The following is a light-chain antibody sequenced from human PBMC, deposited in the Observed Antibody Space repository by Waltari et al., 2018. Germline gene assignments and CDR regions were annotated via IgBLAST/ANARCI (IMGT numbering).Light chain of an antibody. CDR2: RNN. Sequence: QSVLTQPPSASGTPGQRVTISCSGSISNIGSNYVYWCQQFPGTAPRLIMSRNNQRPAGVPDRFSGSKSGTSAALAISVLRSEDEADYYCATWDDSLRGHVLFGGGTKLTVL. V-gene: IGLV1-47*01. CDR1: ISNIGSNY. CDR3: ATWDDSLRGHVL. J-gene: IGLJ2*01.